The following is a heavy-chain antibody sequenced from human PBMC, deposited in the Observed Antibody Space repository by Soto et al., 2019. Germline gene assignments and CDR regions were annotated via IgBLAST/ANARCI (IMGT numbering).Heavy chain of an antibody. CDR3: AHRYCSGGRCLTFGH. CDR2: IYWDDDK. Sequence: QITLKESGPTLVTPTQTLTLTCTFSGFSLSTSGVSVGWIRQPPWKALEWLALIYWDDDKRLSPSQKSRRTITKDTSKNQVVLAMSDMDPVDTATYYCAHRYCSGGRCLTFGHCGQGTLVTVSS. CDR1: GFSLSTSGVS. J-gene: IGHJ4*02. D-gene: IGHD2-15*01. V-gene: IGHV2-5*02.